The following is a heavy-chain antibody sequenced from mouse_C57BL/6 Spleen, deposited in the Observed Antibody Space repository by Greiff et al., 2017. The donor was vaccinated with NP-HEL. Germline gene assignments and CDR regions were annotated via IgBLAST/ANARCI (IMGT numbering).Heavy chain of an antibody. J-gene: IGHJ3*01. D-gene: IGHD1-1*01. CDR3: ASGDYGPFAY. CDR1: GFSLTSYG. V-gene: IGHV2-6*01. Sequence: QVQLQQSGPGLVAPSQSLSITCTVSGFSLTSYGVDWVRQSPGKGLEWLGVIWGVGSTNYNSALKSRLSISKDNSKIQVFLKMNSLQTDDTAMYYCASGDYGPFAYWGQGTLVTVSA. CDR2: IWGVGST.